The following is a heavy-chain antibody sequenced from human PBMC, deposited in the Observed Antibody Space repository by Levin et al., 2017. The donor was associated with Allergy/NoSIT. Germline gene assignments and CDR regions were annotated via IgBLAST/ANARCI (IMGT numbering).Heavy chain of an antibody. D-gene: IGHD2-2*01. Sequence: ESLKISCAASGFTFRNYWMHWVRQAPGKGLVWVSHINSDGSNTNYADSVKGRFTISRDNAKNTLYLQMNSLRDEDTAVYYCARGGCSSTSCLDNWGQGTLVTVSP. CDR1: GFTFRNYW. CDR3: ARGGCSSTSCLDN. CDR2: INSDGSNT. J-gene: IGHJ4*02. V-gene: IGHV3-74*01.